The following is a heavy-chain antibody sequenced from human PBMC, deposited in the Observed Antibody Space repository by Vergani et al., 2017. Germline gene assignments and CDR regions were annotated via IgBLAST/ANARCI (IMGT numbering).Heavy chain of an antibody. J-gene: IGHJ6*02. CDR2: ISPGASTV. V-gene: IGHV3-11*04. Sequence: LEESGGGSVKPGGSLRLSCAASGFKFSDHYMSWIRQAPGKGLEWVSHISPGASTVSYTDSVTGRFTFSRDNDNNSLTLDSTTLRVEDTAVYYWAKNPGISTTRHYYAMDVWGQGTTVTVSS. D-gene: IGHD1-1*01. CDR1: GFKFSDHY. CDR3: AKNPGISTTRHYYAMDV.